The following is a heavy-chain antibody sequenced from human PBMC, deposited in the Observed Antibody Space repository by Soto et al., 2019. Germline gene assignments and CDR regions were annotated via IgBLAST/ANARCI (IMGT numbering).Heavy chain of an antibody. J-gene: IGHJ4*02. CDR3: ARSYYDSSGYYTDFFDS. CDR2: IYYSGST. V-gene: IGHV4-59*08. CDR1: GGSISSYY. Sequence: SETLSLTCSVSGGSISSYYYWSWIRQSPGKGLEWIGYIYYSGSTNYNPSLKSRVSISVDTSKNQFSLKLSSVTAADTAVYYCARSYYDSSGYYTDFFDSWGQGTLVTVSS. D-gene: IGHD3-22*01.